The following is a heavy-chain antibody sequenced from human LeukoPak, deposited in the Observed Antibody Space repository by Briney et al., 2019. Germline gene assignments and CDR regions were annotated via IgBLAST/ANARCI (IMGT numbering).Heavy chain of an antibody. CDR1: GGSFSGYY. CDR3: ARHEPYCSSTSCLLLVSSWFDP. CDR2: INHSGST. V-gene: IGHV4-34*01. J-gene: IGHJ5*02. D-gene: IGHD2-2*01. Sequence: SETLSLTCAVCGGSFSGYYWSRIRQPPGKGLEWIGEINHSGSTNYNPSLKSRVTISVDTSKNQFSLKLSSVTAADTAVYYCARHEPYCSSTSCLLLVSSWFDPWGQGTLVTVSS.